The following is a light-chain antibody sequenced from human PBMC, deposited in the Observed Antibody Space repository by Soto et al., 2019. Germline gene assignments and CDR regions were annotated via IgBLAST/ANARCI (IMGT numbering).Light chain of an antibody. J-gene: IGKJ5*01. CDR3: HQYYDSPLT. CDR1: QGISNY. Sequence: DIQMTQSPSSLSTSVGDRVTITCRASQGISNYLAWYQQKPGKVPKLLIYAASTLQSGVPSRFSGSGSGTDFTLTISSVQAEDVAVYYCHQYYDSPLTFGQGTRLEIK. CDR2: AAS. V-gene: IGKV1-27*01.